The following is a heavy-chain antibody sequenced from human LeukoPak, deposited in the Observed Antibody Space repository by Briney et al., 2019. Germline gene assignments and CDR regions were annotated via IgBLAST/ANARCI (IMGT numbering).Heavy chain of an antibody. Sequence: GGSLRPSCAASGFTFSSYEMNWVRQAPGKGLEWVSYISSSGSTIYYADSMKGRFTISRDNAKNSLYLQMNSLRAEDTAVYYCARDRIHYDSSGDYYYYGMDVWGQGTTVTVSS. CDR1: GFTFSSYE. CDR3: ARDRIHYDSSGDYYYYGMDV. J-gene: IGHJ6*02. D-gene: IGHD3-22*01. V-gene: IGHV3-48*03. CDR2: ISSSGSTI.